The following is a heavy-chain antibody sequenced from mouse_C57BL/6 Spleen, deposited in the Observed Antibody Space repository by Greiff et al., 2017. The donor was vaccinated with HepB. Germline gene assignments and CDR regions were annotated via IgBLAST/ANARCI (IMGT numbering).Heavy chain of an antibody. CDR3: ARLITTVVATDYYAMDY. D-gene: IGHD1-1*01. J-gene: IGHJ4*01. V-gene: IGHV14-2*01. Sequence: VQLQQSGAELVKPGASVKLSCTASGFNIKDYYMHWVKQRTEQGLEWIGRIDPEDGETKYAPKFQGKATITADTSSNTAYLQLSSLTSEDTAVYYCARLITTVVATDYYAMDYWGQGTSVTVSS. CDR1: GFNIKDYY. CDR2: IDPEDGET.